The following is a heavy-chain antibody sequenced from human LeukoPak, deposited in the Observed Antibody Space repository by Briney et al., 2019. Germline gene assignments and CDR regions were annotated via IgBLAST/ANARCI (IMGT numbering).Heavy chain of an antibody. J-gene: IGHJ4*02. V-gene: IGHV4-59*01. CDR3: ARAGSDYGDYGRVGVYYFDY. CDR1: GVSMTGYY. CDR2: IYSTGST. D-gene: IGHD4-17*01. Sequence: SETLSLTCNVSGVSMTGYYWSWIRQPPGKGLEWIGYIYSTGSTHYNPSLKSRVTISVDTSKNQFSLKLSSVTAADTAVYYCARAGSDYGDYGRVGVYYFDYWGQGTLVTVSS.